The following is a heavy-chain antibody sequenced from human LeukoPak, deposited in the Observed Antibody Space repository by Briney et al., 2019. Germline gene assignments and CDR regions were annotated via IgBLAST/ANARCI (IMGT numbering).Heavy chain of an antibody. J-gene: IGHJ4*02. Sequence: ASVKASCKASGYTFTSYYMHWVRQAPGQGLEWMGIINPSGGSTSYAQKFQGRVTMTRDTSTSTVYMELSSLRSEDTAVYYCARDDVVVVGIDYWGQGTLVTVSS. V-gene: IGHV1-46*01. CDR2: INPSGGST. D-gene: IGHD2-15*01. CDR3: ARDDVVVVGIDY. CDR1: GYTFTSYY.